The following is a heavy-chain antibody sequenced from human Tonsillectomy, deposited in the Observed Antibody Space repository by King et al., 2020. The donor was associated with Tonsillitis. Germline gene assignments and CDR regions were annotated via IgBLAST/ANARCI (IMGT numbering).Heavy chain of an antibody. J-gene: IGHJ4*02. CDR1: GFTISTNT. CDR3: VRGDTRDY. CDR2: ISSRSSSM. V-gene: IGHV3-21*01. Sequence: VQLVESGGGLVQPGGSLRLSCAASGFTISTNTMNWVRQPPGKGLEWVSSISSRSSSMYYADSVKGRLTISRGNAKNSLFLQMNSLRAEDTAVYYCVRGDTRDYWGQGTRVTVSS.